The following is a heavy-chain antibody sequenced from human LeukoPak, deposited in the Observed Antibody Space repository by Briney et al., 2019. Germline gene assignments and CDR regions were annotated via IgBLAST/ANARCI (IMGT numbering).Heavy chain of an antibody. Sequence: GGSLTLSCAASGFTFSSYAMSWVRQAPGKGLEWVSAISGSGGSTYYADSVKGRVTISRDNSKNTLYLQLNSLRAEDTAVYYCAKLGEPAVNAFDIWGQGTMVTVSS. D-gene: IGHD2-2*01. CDR1: GFTFSSYA. V-gene: IGHV3-23*01. CDR2: ISGSGGST. CDR3: AKLGEPAVNAFDI. J-gene: IGHJ3*02.